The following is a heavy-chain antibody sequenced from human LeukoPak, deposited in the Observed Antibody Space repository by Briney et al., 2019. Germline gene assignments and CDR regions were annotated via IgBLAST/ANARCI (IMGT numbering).Heavy chain of an antibody. V-gene: IGHV3-15*01. Sequence: GGSLRLSCAASAFTFSNAWMSWVRQAPGKGLEWIGRIKSKTDGGATDYAAPVKGGFTISRDDSKSTLFLQMNSLKSEDTAVYCCTTLYGSGSYYWGQGTLVTVSS. D-gene: IGHD3-10*01. CDR2: IKSKTDGGAT. CDR3: TTLYGSGSYY. CDR1: AFTFSNAW. J-gene: IGHJ4*02.